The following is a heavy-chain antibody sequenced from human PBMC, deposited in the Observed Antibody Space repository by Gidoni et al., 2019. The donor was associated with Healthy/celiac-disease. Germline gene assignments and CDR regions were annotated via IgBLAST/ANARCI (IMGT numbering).Heavy chain of an antibody. D-gene: IGHD3-3*01. V-gene: IGHV4-4*02. J-gene: IGHJ6*02. CDR3: ARVPLFGVVIIRYIYGMDV. CDR1: VGSISSSNW. Sequence: QVQLQESGQGLVKPSGTLSPTCAVSVGSISSSNWWSWVLQHPGKGLEWIGEIYHSGSTNYTPSLKSRVTISVDKSKNQFSLKLSSVTAADTAVYYCARVPLFGVVIIRYIYGMDVWGQGTTVTVS. CDR2: IYHSGST.